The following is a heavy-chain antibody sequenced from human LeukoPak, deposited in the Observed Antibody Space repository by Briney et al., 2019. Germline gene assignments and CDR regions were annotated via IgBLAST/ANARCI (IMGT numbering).Heavy chain of an antibody. CDR3: AKDRAARGRGNYFYMDV. J-gene: IGHJ6*03. D-gene: IGHD2/OR15-2a*01. CDR2: ITWDGGST. V-gene: IGHV3-43D*03. Sequence: GGSLRLSCAASGFTFDDYAMHWVRQASGKGLEWVSHITWDGGSTHYADSVEGRFTVSRDNRENSLYLQMNSLRPEDTALYYCAKDRAARGRGNYFYMDVWGKGTTVTVSS. CDR1: GFTFDDYA.